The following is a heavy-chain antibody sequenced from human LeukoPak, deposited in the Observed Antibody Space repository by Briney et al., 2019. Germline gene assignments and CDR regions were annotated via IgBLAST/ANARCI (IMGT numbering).Heavy chain of an antibody. J-gene: IGHJ6*03. CDR1: GGSISSYY. CDR3: AREGCVSCYMDYYYYMDV. CDR2: IYTSGST. D-gene: IGHD2-2*02. V-gene: IGHV4-4*07. Sequence: SETLSLTCTVSGGSISSYYWSWIRQPAGKGLEWIGRIYTSGSTNYNPSLKSRVTISVDTSKNQFSLKLSSVTAADTAVYYCAREGCVSCYMDYYYYMDVWGKGTTVTVSS.